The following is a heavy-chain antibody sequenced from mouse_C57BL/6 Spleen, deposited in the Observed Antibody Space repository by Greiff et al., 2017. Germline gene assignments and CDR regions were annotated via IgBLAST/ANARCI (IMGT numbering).Heavy chain of an antibody. V-gene: IGHV1-22*01. CDR3: ARGGPLLRDLYYAMDY. Sequence: EVQLQQSGPELVKPGASVKMSCKASGYTFTDYNMHWVKQSHGKSLEWIGYINPNNGGTSYNQKFKGKATLTVNKSSSTAYMELRSLTSEDSAVYYCARGGPLLRDLYYAMDYWGQGTSVTVSS. CDR1: GYTFTDYN. CDR2: INPNNGGT. D-gene: IGHD1-2*01. J-gene: IGHJ4*01.